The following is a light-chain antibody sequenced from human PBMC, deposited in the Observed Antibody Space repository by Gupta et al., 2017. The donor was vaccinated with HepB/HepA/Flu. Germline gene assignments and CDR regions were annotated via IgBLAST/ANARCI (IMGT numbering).Light chain of an antibody. V-gene: IGKV1-5*03. Sequence: DIQMTQSPSTLSASVGDRVNITGRASQTISNWLAWYQQKPGKAPKLLIYKASTLESGVPSRFSGSGSGTEFTLTISSLQPDDFATYYCQQYSSSCSFGQGTKLEIK. CDR1: QTISNW. CDR3: QQYSSSCS. J-gene: IGKJ2*04. CDR2: KAS.